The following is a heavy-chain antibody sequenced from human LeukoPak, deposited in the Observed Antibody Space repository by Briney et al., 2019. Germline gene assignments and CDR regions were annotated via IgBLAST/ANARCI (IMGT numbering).Heavy chain of an antibody. J-gene: IGHJ4*02. Sequence: GASVKVSCKASGDTFTSYTMHWVRQAPGQRLEWMGWINAGNGITKYSQKFQGRVTISRDTSASTAYMELSSLRSEDTAVYCCGRASGGSSGWFRYYFDYWGQGTLVTVSS. V-gene: IGHV1-3*01. D-gene: IGHD6-19*01. CDR2: INAGNGIT. CDR1: GDTFTSYT. CDR3: GRASGGSSGWFRYYFDY.